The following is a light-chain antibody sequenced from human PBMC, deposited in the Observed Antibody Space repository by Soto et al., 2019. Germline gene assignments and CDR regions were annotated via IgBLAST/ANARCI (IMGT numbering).Light chain of an antibody. CDR3: CSYAGVDVV. CDR2: EGS. J-gene: IGLJ2*01. Sequence: QPVLTQPASVSGSPGQSITISCTGTSSDVGSYNLVSWYQQHPSKAPKLMIYEGSKRPSGVSNRFSGSKSGNTASLTISGLQAEDEADYYCCSYAGVDVVFGGGTKVTVL. CDR1: SSDVGSYNL. V-gene: IGLV2-23*01.